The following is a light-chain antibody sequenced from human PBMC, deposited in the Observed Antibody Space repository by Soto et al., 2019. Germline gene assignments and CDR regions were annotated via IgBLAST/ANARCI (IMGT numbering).Light chain of an antibody. J-gene: IGLJ2*01. CDR1: SSDVGGYNS. Sequence: QSALTQPRSVSGSPGQSVTISCTGTSSDVGGYNSVSWYQHHPGKAPKLMNYDVTRRPSGVPDRFSGSRSGNTASLTISGLQAEDEDDYNCCLYTGSRVVFGGGTKVTV. V-gene: IGLV2-11*01. CDR3: CLYTGSRVV. CDR2: DVT.